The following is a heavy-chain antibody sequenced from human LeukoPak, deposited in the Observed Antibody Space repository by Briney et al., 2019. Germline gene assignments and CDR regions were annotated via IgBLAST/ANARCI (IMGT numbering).Heavy chain of an antibody. J-gene: IGHJ2*01. D-gene: IGHD6-19*01. CDR2: ISSSGSTI. Sequence: PGGSLRLSCAASGFTFSSYSMNWVRQAPGKGLEWVSYISSSGSTIYYADSVKGRLTISRDNAKNSLYLQMNSLRAEDTAVYYCAREEQWLVVGCFDLWGRGTLVTVSS. CDR3: AREEQWLVVGCFDL. V-gene: IGHV3-48*04. CDR1: GFTFSSYS.